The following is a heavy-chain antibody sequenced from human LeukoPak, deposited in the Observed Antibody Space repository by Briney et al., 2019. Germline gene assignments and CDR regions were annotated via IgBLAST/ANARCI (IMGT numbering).Heavy chain of an antibody. CDR1: GGSISSGDYY. Sequence: PSQTLSLTCTVSGGSISSGDYYWSWIRQPPGKGLEWIGYIYYSGSTYYNPSLKSRVTISVDTSKNQFSLKLSSVTAADTAVYYCARDQHPYGDDAFDIWGQGTMVTVSS. J-gene: IGHJ3*02. D-gene: IGHD4-17*01. CDR3: ARDQHPYGDDAFDI. V-gene: IGHV4-30-4*01. CDR2: IYYSGST.